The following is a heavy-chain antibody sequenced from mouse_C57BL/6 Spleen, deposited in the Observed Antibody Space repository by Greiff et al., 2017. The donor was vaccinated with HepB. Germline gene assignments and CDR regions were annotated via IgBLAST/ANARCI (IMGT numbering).Heavy chain of an antibody. J-gene: IGHJ2*01. CDR1: GYSITSGYY. Sequence: ESGPGLVKPSQSLSLTCSVTGYSITSGYYWNWIRQFPGNKLEWMGYISYDGSNNYNPSLKNRISITRDTSKNQFFLKLNSVTTEDTATYYCAREDTTVVAPFDYWGQGTTLTVSS. CDR3: AREDTTVVAPFDY. CDR2: ISYDGSN. D-gene: IGHD1-1*01. V-gene: IGHV3-6*01.